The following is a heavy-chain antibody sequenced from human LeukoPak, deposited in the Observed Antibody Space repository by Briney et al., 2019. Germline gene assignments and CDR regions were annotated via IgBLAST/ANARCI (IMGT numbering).Heavy chain of an antibody. J-gene: IGHJ4*02. CDR3: ITYTSGWY. V-gene: IGHV3-15*01. CDR1: GFTFSNAW. Sequence: SGGSLRLPCAASGFTFSNAWMSWVRQAPGKGLEWVGRIKGRTDGGTTDYAAPVKGRFTISRDDSKNTLYLQMNSLETEDTAVYYCITYTSGWYWGQGTLVTVSS. D-gene: IGHD6-19*01. CDR2: IKGRTDGGTT.